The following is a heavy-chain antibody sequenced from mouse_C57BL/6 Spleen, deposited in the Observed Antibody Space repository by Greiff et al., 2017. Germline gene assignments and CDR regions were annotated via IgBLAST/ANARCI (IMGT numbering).Heavy chain of an antibody. D-gene: IGHD1-1*01. Sequence: QVQLQQPGAELVKPGASVKLSCKASGYTFTSYWMHWVKQRPGQGLEWIGEIDPSDSYTNYNQKFKGKSTLTVDKSSSTAYMQLSSLTSEDSAVYYCARSLFITTVGYAMDYWGQGTSVTVSS. CDR1: GYTFTSYW. V-gene: IGHV1-69*01. CDR2: IDPSDSYT. J-gene: IGHJ4*01. CDR3: ARSLFITTVGYAMDY.